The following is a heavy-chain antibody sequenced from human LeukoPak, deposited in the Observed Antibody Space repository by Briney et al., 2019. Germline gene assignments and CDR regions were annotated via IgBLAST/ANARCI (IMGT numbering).Heavy chain of an antibody. CDR1: GGSVSSDSYN. J-gene: IGHJ4*02. CDR3: ARLQWELRHIDY. Sequence: PSETLSLTCTVSGGSVSSDSYNWNWIRQPPGKGLEWIGYIYNSGTSNYNPSLKSRVTISVDTSKSQFSLKLSSVTAADTAVYYCARLQWELRHIDYWGQGTLVTVSS. V-gene: IGHV4-61*01. D-gene: IGHD1-26*01. CDR2: IYNSGTS.